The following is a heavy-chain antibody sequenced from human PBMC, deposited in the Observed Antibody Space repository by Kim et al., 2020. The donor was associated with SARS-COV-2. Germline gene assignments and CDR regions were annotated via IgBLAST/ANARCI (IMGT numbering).Heavy chain of an antibody. J-gene: IGHJ5*02. D-gene: IGHD6-13*01. CDR2: IYHSGST. Sequence: SETLSLTCAVSGGSISSSNWWSWVRQPPGKGLEWIGEIYHSGSTNYNPSLKSRVTISVDKSKNQFSLKLSSVTAADTAVYYCARERRGIAAAGTWWFDPWGQGTLVTVSS. V-gene: IGHV4-4*02. CDR3: ARERRGIAAAGTWWFDP. CDR1: GGSISSSNW.